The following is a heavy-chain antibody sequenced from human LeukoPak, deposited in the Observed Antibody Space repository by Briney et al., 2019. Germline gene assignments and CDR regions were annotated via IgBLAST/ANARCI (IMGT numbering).Heavy chain of an antibody. V-gene: IGHV3-9*01. CDR1: GFTFDDHA. D-gene: IGHD5-24*01. Sequence: GGSLRLSCAASGFTFDDHAMHWVRQAPGKGLEWVSGLSWNSGSIDYADSVKGRFTISRDNAKNSLYLQMNSLRVEDTALYYCAKGPGMATVKRYLDYWGQGTLVTVSS. CDR2: LSWNSGSI. J-gene: IGHJ4*02. CDR3: AKGPGMATVKRYLDY.